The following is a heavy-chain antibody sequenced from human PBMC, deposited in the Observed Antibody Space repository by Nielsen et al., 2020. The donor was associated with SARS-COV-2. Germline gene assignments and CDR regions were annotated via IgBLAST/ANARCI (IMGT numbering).Heavy chain of an antibody. D-gene: IGHD6-6*01. CDR1: GFTFSSYA. Sequence: GGSLRLSCAASGFTFSSYAMSWVRQAPGKGLEWVSAISGSGGSTYYADSVKGRFTISRDNSKNTLYLQMNSLRAEDTAVYYCARQYSSSSGNFDYWGQGTLVTVSS. V-gene: IGHV3-23*01. CDR2: ISGSGGST. CDR3: ARQYSSSSGNFDY. J-gene: IGHJ4*02.